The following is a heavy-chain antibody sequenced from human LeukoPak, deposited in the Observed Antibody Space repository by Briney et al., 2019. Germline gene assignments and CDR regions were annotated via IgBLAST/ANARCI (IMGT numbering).Heavy chain of an antibody. D-gene: IGHD4-17*01. CDR2: INHSGST. J-gene: IGHJ4*02. CDR3: AGGPATTVTARGGANDY. Sequence: SETLSLTCAVYGGSFSGYYWSWIRQPPGKGLEWIGEINHSGSTNYNPSLKSRVTISVDTSKNQFSLKLSSVTAADTAVYCCAGGPATTVTARGGANDYWGQGTLVTVSS. CDR1: GGSFSGYY. V-gene: IGHV4-34*01.